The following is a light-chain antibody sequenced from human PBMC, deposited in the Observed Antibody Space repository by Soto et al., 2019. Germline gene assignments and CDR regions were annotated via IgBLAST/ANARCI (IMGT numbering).Light chain of an antibody. CDR1: RSISTY. CDR2: EAL. V-gene: IGKV3-11*01. J-gene: IGKJ4*02. CDR3: RQRSNWPLT. Sequence: ETVLTQSPATLSLSPGERATLSCRASRSISTYLAWYQQKPGQAPRLLIYEALNRATGIPARFSGSGSGTDFTLTISSLEPEDFAVYYCRQRSNWPLTFGGGTKVDIK.